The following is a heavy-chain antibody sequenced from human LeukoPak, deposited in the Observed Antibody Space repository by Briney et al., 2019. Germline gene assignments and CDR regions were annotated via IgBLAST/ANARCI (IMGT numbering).Heavy chain of an antibody. Sequence: SVKVSCKASGGTFSSYAISWVRQAPGQGLEWMGGIIPIFGTANYAQKFQGRVTITADESTSTAYMELSSLRSVDTAVYYCARPLVPDYYYGMDVRGQGTTVTVSS. CDR2: IIPIFGTA. CDR1: GGTFSSYA. D-gene: IGHD6-6*01. J-gene: IGHJ6*02. V-gene: IGHV1-69*13. CDR3: ARPLVPDYYYGMDV.